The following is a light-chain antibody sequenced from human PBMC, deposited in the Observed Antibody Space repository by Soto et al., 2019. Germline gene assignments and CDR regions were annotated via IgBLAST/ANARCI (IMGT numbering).Light chain of an antibody. CDR3: QHYNNWPLT. Sequence: EIVMTQSPATLSVSPGERATLSCRASQSVRSNLAWYQQKPGQAPRLLMYSGSTRATGIPARFSGSGSGTEFILTISSLQSEYFAVYYCQHYNNWPLTFGGGTRVEIK. CDR2: SGS. V-gene: IGKV3-15*01. CDR1: QSVRSN. J-gene: IGKJ4*01.